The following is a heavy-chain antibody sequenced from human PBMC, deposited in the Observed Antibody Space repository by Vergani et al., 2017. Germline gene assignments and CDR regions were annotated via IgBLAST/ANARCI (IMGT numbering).Heavy chain of an antibody. Sequence: QVQLVQSGAEVKKPGASVKVSCKASGYTFTGYYMHWVRQAPGQGLEWMGRINPNSGGTNYAQKFQGRVTMTRDTSISTAYTELSRLRFDDTAVYYCATTSYDFGAETNFDYWGQGTLVTVSS. CDR1: GYTFTGYY. D-gene: IGHD3-3*01. CDR2: INPNSGGT. J-gene: IGHJ4*02. V-gene: IGHV1-2*06. CDR3: ATTSYDFGAETNFDY.